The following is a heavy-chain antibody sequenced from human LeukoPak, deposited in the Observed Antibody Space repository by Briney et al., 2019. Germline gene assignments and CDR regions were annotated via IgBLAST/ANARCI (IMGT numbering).Heavy chain of an antibody. V-gene: IGHV1-69*01. D-gene: IGHD3-22*01. CDR1: GGTFSSYA. Sequence: GSSVKVSCKASGGTFSSYAISWVRQAPGQGLEWMGGIIPIFGTANYAQKFQGRVTITADESTSTAYMELSSLRSEDTAVYYCASLGRENYYDDYWGQGTLVTVSP. CDR2: IIPIFGTA. CDR3: ASLGRENYYDDY. J-gene: IGHJ4*02.